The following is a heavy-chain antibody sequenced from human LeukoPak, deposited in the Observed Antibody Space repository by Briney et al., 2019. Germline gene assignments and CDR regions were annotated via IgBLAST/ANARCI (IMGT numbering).Heavy chain of an antibody. D-gene: IGHD3-10*01. Sequence: PSETLSLTCAVYGGSFSGYYWSWIRQPPGKGLEWIGEINHSGSTNYNPSLKSRVTISVDTSKNQFSLKVSSVTAADTAVYYCARGRGITMVRGVIHWFDPWGQGTLVTVSS. J-gene: IGHJ5*02. CDR3: ARGRGITMVRGVIHWFDP. CDR2: INHSGST. V-gene: IGHV4-34*01. CDR1: GGSFSGYY.